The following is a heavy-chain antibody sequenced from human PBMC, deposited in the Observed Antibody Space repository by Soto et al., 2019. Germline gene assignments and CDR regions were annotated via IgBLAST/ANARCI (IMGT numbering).Heavy chain of an antibody. CDR3: AREDSIITPAVADV. J-gene: IGHJ6*02. V-gene: IGHV3-21*04. CDR1: GFTFTNFG. D-gene: IGHD3-10*01. Sequence: PGGSLRLSCEVSGFTFTNFGINWVRQAPGKGLEWVSSVSKSDYTYYSESVKGRFTISRDNAKNSVSLQMNNLRAEDAAVYYCAREDSIITPAVADVWGQGTKVTVSS. CDR2: VSKSDYT.